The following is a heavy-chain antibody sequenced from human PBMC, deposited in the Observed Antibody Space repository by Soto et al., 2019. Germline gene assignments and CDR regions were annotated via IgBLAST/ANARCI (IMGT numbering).Heavy chain of an antibody. CDR1: GGTFSSYA. Sequence: QVQLVQSGAEVKKPGSSVKVSCKASGGTFSSYAISWVRQAPGQGLEWMGGIIPIFGTANYAQKFQGRVTITADESKSPAYMELSSLRSEDTAVYYCARDSGGGGYSYDIRSYYFDYWGQGTLVTVSS. CDR2: IIPIFGTA. V-gene: IGHV1-69*01. CDR3: ARDSGGGGYSYDIRSYYFDY. D-gene: IGHD5-18*01. J-gene: IGHJ4*02.